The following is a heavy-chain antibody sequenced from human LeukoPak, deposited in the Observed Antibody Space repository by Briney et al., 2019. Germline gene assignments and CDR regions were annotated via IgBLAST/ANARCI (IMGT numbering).Heavy chain of an antibody. J-gene: IGHJ4*02. CDR1: GYTFTRYG. D-gene: IGHD5-18*01. CDR2: ISASNANT. CDR3: ARARGYSYGYSDY. V-gene: IGHV1-18*01. Sequence: ASVKVSCKASGYTFTRYGINWVRQAPGQGLEWMGWISASNANTDYAQRFQGRVTMTTDTSTTTAYMELTSLRSDDTAVYYCARARGYSYGYSDYWGQGTLVTVSS.